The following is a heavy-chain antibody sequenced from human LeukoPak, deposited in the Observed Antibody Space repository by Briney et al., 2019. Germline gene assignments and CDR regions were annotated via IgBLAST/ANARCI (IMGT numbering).Heavy chain of an antibody. J-gene: IGHJ4*02. Sequence: PGGSLRLSCAASGFTFSSYAMSWVRQAPGKGLEWVSTIRSNGDTTYNADSVKGRFTISRDNSKNTLYLQMNSLRAEDTAVYYCAKEYRYGDYVVGYWGQGTLVTVSS. CDR2: IRSNGDTT. D-gene: IGHD4-17*01. CDR1: GFTFSSYA. V-gene: IGHV3-23*01. CDR3: AKEYRYGDYVVGY.